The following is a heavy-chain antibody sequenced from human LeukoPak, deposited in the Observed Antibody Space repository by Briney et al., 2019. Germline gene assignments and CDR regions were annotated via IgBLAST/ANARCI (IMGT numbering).Heavy chain of an antibody. Sequence: GGSLRLSCAASGFTFSNYWMHWVRQAPGKGLVWVSRINSDGSNTNYADSVKGRFTISRDNAKNTLYLQMNSLRAEDTAVYYCAKDGQTMHLPPYYYYSYMDVWGKGTTVTISS. J-gene: IGHJ6*03. V-gene: IGHV3-74*01. CDR3: AKDGQTMHLPPYYYYSYMDV. D-gene: IGHD2-2*01. CDR2: INSDGSNT. CDR1: GFTFSNYW.